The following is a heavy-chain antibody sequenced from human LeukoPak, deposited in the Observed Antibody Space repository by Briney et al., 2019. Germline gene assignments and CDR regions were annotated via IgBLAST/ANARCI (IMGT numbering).Heavy chain of an antibody. CDR2: MNPNSGNT. J-gene: IGHJ4*02. CDR3: ARVWAASWTALFDY. D-gene: IGHD3-16*01. Sequence: EASVKVSCMASGYTFTSYDINWVRQATGQGLEWMGWMNPNSGNTGYAQKFQGRVTMTRNTSISTAYMELSSLRSEDTAVYYCARVWAASWTALFDYWGQGTLVTVSS. CDR1: GYTFTSYD. V-gene: IGHV1-8*01.